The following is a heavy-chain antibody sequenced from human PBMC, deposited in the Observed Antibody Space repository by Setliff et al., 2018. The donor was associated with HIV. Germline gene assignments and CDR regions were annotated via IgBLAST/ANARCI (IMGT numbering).Heavy chain of an antibody. CDR3: VRDGPPRGAFDV. CDR1: GFSFRTYW. Sequence: GGSLRLSCAVSGFSFRTYWMSWVRQAPGKGLEWVANIQQDGSGKYYVDSVKGRFTISRDNAKNSLYLQMNSLRAEDTAVYYCVRDGPPRGAFDVWGQGTLVTVSS. V-gene: IGHV3-7*03. CDR2: IQQDGSGK. D-gene: IGHD3-10*01. J-gene: IGHJ3*01.